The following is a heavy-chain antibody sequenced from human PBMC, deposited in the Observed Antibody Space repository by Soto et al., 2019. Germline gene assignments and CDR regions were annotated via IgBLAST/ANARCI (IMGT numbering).Heavy chain of an antibody. D-gene: IGHD3-10*01. J-gene: IGHJ4*02. Sequence: GESLKISCAASGFTFSSYEMNWVRQAPGKGLEWVSYISSSGSTIYYADSVKGRFTISRDNAKNSLYLQMNSLRAEDTAVYYCARVTGPIARIAYFDYWGQGTLVTVSS. V-gene: IGHV3-48*03. CDR1: GFTFSSYE. CDR3: ARVTGPIARIAYFDY. CDR2: ISSSGSTI.